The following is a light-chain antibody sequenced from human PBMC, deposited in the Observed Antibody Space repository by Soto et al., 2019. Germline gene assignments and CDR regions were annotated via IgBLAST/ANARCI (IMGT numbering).Light chain of an antibody. J-gene: IGKJ5*01. V-gene: IGKV1-39*01. CDR3: QQSYSTPGT. CDR1: QSISSY. Sequence: DIQMTQSPSTLSGSVGDRVTITCRASQSISSYLNWYQQKPGKAPKLLMYAASSLQSGVPSRFSGSGSGTDCTLTISSLQPEDFATYYCQQSYSTPGTFGQGTRLEIK. CDR2: AAS.